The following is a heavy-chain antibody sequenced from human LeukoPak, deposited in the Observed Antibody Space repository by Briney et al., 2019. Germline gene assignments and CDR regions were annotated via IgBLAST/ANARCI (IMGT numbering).Heavy chain of an antibody. V-gene: IGHV3-30*02. CDR1: GFTVSSNS. CDR2: IRYDGSNK. Sequence: GGSLRLSCTVSGFTVSSNSMSWVRQAPGKGLEWVAFIRYDGSNKYYADSVKGRFTISRDNSKNTLYLQMNSLRAEDTAVYYCAKDQEGGFDYWGQGTLVTVSS. CDR3: AKDQEGGFDY. J-gene: IGHJ4*02. D-gene: IGHD3-16*01.